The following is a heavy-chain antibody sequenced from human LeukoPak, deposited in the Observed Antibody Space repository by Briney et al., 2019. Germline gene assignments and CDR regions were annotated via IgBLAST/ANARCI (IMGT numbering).Heavy chain of an antibody. CDR3: ARARRDGYNFEDY. CDR1: GGIFSSYA. D-gene: IGHD5-24*01. CDR2: IIPIFGTA. J-gene: IGHJ4*02. Sequence: ASVKVSCKASGGIFSSYAISWVRQAPGQGLEWMGGIIPIFGTANYAQKFQGRVTITTDESTSTAYMELSSLRSEDTAVYYCARARRDGYNFEDYWGQGTLVTVSS. V-gene: IGHV1-69*05.